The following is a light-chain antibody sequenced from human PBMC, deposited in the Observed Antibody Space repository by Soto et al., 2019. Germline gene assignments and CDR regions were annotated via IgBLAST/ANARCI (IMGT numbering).Light chain of an antibody. CDR1: ETVSTN. CDR2: DVS. V-gene: IGKV3-15*01. CDR3: QQYNSWPQT. J-gene: IGKJ1*01. Sequence: EAVLTQSPAILSVSPGERVTLSCRASETVSTNLAWYQQRPGQAPRLLIYDVSTGATGIPARFSGRRSGTEFTLTISSLQSEDFAVYYCQQYNSWPQTFGQGTKVAIK.